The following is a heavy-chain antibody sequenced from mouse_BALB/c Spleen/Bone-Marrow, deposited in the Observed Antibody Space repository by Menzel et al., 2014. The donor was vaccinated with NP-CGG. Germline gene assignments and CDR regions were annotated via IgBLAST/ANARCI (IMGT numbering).Heavy chain of an antibody. Sequence: EVKLQESGPGLVKPSQSLSLTCIVTGYSITRDYAWNWIQQFPGNKLEWMGYISYSGSTTYNPSLEGRISITRDTSKNQFFLQLNSVTTEDTATYYCARSSSYDYDVGFAYWGQGTLVTVSA. J-gene: IGHJ3*01. D-gene: IGHD2-4*01. CDR1: GYSITRDYA. CDR3: ARSSSYDYDVGFAY. CDR2: ISYSGST. V-gene: IGHV3-2*02.